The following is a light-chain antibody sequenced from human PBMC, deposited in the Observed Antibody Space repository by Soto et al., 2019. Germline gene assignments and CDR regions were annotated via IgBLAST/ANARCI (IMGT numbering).Light chain of an antibody. J-gene: IGLJ1*01. CDR3: SSYTSSSISYV. CDR1: SSDVGGYNY. CDR2: DVS. Sequence: QAVVTQPASVSGSPGQSITISCTGTSSDVGGYNYVSWYQQHPGKAPKLMIYDVSNRPSGVSNRFSGSKSGNTASLTISGLQAEDEADYYCSSYTSSSISYVFGTGTKLTVL. V-gene: IGLV2-14*01.